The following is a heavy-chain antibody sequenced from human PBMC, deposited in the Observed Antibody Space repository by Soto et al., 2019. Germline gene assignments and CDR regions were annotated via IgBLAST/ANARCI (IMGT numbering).Heavy chain of an antibody. J-gene: IGHJ6*02. Sequence: GESLKISCKGSGYSFTSYWISWVRQMPGKGLEWMGRIDPSDSYTNYSPSFQGHVTISADKSISTAYLQWSSLKAADTAMYYCASQSYGSGSYYYGMDVWGQGTTVTVSS. D-gene: IGHD3-10*01. CDR2: IDPSDSYT. V-gene: IGHV5-10-1*01. CDR1: GYSFTSYW. CDR3: ASQSYGSGSYYYGMDV.